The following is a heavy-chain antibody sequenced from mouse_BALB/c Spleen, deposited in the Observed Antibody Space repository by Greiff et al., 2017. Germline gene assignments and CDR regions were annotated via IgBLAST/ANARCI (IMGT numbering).Heavy chain of an antibody. V-gene: IGHV1S22*01. Sequence: LQQPGSELVRPGASMKLSCKASGYTFTSYWMHWVKQRPGQGLEWIGNIYPGSGSTNYDEKFKSKATLTVDTSSSTAYMQLSSLTSEDSAVYYCTRPNSLLRAAWFAYWGQGTLVTVSA. CDR1: GYTFTSYW. CDR3: TRPNSLLRAAWFAY. J-gene: IGHJ3*01. CDR2: IYPGSGST. D-gene: IGHD1-2*01.